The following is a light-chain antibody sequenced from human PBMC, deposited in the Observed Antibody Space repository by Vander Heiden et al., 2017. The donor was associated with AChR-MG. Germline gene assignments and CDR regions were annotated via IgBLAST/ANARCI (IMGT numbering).Light chain of an antibody. CDR1: QSVSSN. CDR3: QQYNTWPYVT. Sequence: EIVMTQSPATLSVSPGERATLSCRASQSVSSNLAWYQQKPGQAPRLLIYGASTRATGIPARFSGSGYGTEFTLTISSRQSEDFAVYYCQQYNTWPYVTFGQGTKVEIK. CDR2: GAS. V-gene: IGKV3-15*01. J-gene: IGKJ1*01.